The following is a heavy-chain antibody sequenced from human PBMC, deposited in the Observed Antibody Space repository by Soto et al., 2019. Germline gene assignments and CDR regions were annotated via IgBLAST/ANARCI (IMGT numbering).Heavy chain of an antibody. Sequence: EVQLLESGGGLVQPGGSLRLSCAASGLSFSSYAMNWVRQSPGKGLEWVSSISASGGSTYYADSVKGRLTISRDNSKNTLYLQMDSLRADDTAVYYCAKMPKSTVTPGRVLDYWGQGTLVIVSS. CDR2: ISASGGST. CDR1: GLSFSSYA. D-gene: IGHD4-17*01. V-gene: IGHV3-23*01. CDR3: AKMPKSTVTPGRVLDY. J-gene: IGHJ4*02.